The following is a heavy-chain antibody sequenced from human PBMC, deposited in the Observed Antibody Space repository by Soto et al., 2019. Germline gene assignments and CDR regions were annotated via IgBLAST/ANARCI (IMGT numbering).Heavy chain of an antibody. CDR3: ATYRRGEGGRGY. J-gene: IGHJ4*02. V-gene: IGHV4-59*02. D-gene: IGHD3-16*01. CDR2: NSDST. CDR1: GGSVSSHH. Sequence: QVQLQESGPGLVKPSETLSLTCTVSGGSVSSHHWTWIRQPPGKGLDWIGDNSDSTSYSPSLKSRVTIPADTTKNQFSRKQISVTATKTAVYYCATYRRGEGGRGYWGQGTLVTVSS.